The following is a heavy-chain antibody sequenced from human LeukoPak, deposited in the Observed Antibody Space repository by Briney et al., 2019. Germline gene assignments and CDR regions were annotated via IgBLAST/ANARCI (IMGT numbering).Heavy chain of an antibody. CDR3: AKDPYSGSPRGFDY. CDR2: IRYDGSNK. CDR1: GFTFSSYG. Sequence: GGTLRLSCAVSGFTFSSYGMHWVSQPPGKGLEWVAFIRYDGSNKYYADSVKGRFTISRDNSKNTLYLQMNNLGVDDTAVYYCAKDPYSGSPRGFDYWGQGTLVAASS. V-gene: IGHV3-30*02. J-gene: IGHJ4*02. D-gene: IGHD1-26*01.